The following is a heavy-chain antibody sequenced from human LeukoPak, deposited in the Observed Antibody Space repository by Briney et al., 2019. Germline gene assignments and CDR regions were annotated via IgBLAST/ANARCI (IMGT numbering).Heavy chain of an antibody. V-gene: IGHV5-51*01. J-gene: IGHJ4*02. Sequence: GESLKISCKGAGYSFTSYWIGWVRQMPGEGLEGMGVIYPGDSDTRYSPSFQGQVTTSADKSIRTAYLQWSSLKASDTAMYYCARLTPSIDIGNFDYWGQGTLVTVSS. CDR3: ARLTPSIDIGNFDY. CDR2: IYPGDSDT. CDR1: GYSFTSYW. D-gene: IGHD5-12*01.